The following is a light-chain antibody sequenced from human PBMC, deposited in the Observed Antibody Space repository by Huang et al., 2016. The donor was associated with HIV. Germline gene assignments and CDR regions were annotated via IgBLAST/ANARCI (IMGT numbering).Light chain of an antibody. J-gene: IGKJ2*01. Sequence: EIVLTQSPGTLSLSPGERATFSCRASETVTSGYLAWYQQKPGQAPRLLIFGSSTRATGIPDRCTGSGSGTDFTLTITRLEREDFAMYYCQQYGGSPRTFGQGTKLELK. CDR3: QQYGGSPRT. CDR1: ETVTSGY. V-gene: IGKV3-20*01. CDR2: GSS.